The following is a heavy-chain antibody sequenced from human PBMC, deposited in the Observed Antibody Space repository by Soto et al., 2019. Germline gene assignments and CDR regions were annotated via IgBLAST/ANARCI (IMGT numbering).Heavy chain of an antibody. V-gene: IGHV3-23*01. CDR1: GFTFSTYA. D-gene: IGHD4-4*01. CDR2: ISGRGGST. CDR3: AKDLPYSENYYYNAMHL. J-gene: IGHJ6*02. Sequence: EVQLLESGGGLVQPGGSLRLSCAASGFTFSTYAMSWVGQTPGKGLEWVSVISGRGGSTYYADSVKGRFTISRDNSKNTLYLQMNSLRAEDTAVYYCAKDLPYSENYYYNAMHLWGQGTTVTVSS.